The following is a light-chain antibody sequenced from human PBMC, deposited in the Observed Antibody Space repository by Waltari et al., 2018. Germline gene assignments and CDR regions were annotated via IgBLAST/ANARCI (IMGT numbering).Light chain of an antibody. V-gene: IGKV2-28*01. CDR2: LAS. CDR3: MQSVRLLGT. CDR1: QSLPHRIGSNH. Sequence: DIVVTQSPLTLPVTPGETASISCRSSQSLPHRIGSNHLDWYLQKPGQSPQLLIYLASNRATGVPDRFSGGGSGTDFTLRISRVEAEDVGAYYCMQSVRLLGTFGPGTKVEIK. J-gene: IGKJ1*01.